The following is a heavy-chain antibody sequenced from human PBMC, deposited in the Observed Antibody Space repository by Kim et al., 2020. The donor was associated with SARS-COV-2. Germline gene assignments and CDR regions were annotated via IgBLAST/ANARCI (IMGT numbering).Heavy chain of an antibody. D-gene: IGHD5-12*01. Sequence: YADSGKGRFTISRDNSKNTLYLQMNSLRAEDTAVYYCAKSGGYSGYDWDYWGQGTLVTVSS. CDR3: AKSGGYSGYDWDY. J-gene: IGHJ4*02. V-gene: IGHV3-23*01.